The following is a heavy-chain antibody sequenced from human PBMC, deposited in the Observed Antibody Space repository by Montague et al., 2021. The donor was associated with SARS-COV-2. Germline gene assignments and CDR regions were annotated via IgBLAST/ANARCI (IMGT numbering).Heavy chain of an antibody. CDR1: GFTFRSYG. Sequence: SLRLSCAASGFTFRSYGMSWVRQAPGKGLEWVSGITGSGGSTYYADSAKGRFTISRDNSKNTLYLQMNSLRAEDTAVYYRAKGYYYDTSGYLHPFDYWGQGTLVTVSS. CDR3: AKGYYYDTSGYLHPFDY. CDR2: ITGSGGST. V-gene: IGHV3-23*01. J-gene: IGHJ4*02. D-gene: IGHD3-22*01.